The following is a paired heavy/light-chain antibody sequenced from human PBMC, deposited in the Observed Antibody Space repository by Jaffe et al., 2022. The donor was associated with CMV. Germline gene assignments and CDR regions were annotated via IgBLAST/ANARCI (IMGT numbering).Heavy chain of an antibody. CDR1: GGSISSTSYY. D-gene: IGHD2-2*01. CDR2: IYYSGST. V-gene: IGHV4-39*01. J-gene: IGHJ4*02. Sequence: QLQLQESGPGLVKPSETLSLTCSVSGGSISSTSYYWGWIRQPPGKGLEWIGTIYYSGSTYHNPSLKSRVTISVDSSKNQFSLKLSSMTATDTAVYYCARYVEYCNSTSCHGFFDYWGRGTLVTVSS. CDR3: ARYVEYCNSTSCHGFFDY.
Light chain of an antibody. CDR1: QSISIY. CDR3: QQTYNTPRNI. CDR2: TAS. V-gene: IGKV1-39*01. J-gene: IGKJ3*01. Sequence: DIQMTQSPSSLSASVGDRVTITCRASQSISIYLNWYQQKPGRAPELLIYTASSLQSGVPSRFSGSGSGTDFTLTITSLQPEDFATYYCQQTYNTPRNIFGPGTKVDIK.